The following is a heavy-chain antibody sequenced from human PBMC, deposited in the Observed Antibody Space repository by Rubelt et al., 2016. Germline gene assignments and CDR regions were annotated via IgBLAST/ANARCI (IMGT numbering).Heavy chain of an antibody. J-gene: IGHJ4*02. CDR2: INAGNGNT. D-gene: IGHD1-26*01. Sequence: QVQLVQSGAEVKKPGASVKVSCKASGYTFTSYAMHWVRQAPGQRLEWMGWINAGNGNTKSSQKFRGRVTITRDTSASTAYMWLSSLRSEDTAVYYCARDIYSGSYYGYWGQGTLVTVSS. CDR3: ARDIYSGSYYGY. V-gene: IGHV1-3*01. CDR1: GYTFTSYA.